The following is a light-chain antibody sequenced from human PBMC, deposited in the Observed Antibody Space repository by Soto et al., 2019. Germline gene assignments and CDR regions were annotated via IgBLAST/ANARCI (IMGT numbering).Light chain of an antibody. J-gene: IGKJ3*01. CDR3: QQYGRSPFT. V-gene: IGKV3-20*01. CDR1: QSVSSNN. Sequence: EIVLTQSPGTLSLSPGERATLSCRASQSVSSNNLAWYQQRPGQAPRVVIYGASTRATGITERFSGSGSGTDFTLTISRLEPEDFAVYYCQQYGRSPFTFGPETKVDIK. CDR2: GAS.